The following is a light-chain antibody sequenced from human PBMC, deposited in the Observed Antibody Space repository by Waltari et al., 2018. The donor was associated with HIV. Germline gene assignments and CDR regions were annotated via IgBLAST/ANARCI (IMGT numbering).Light chain of an antibody. V-gene: IGLV1-44*01. CDR1: SSNIVSNT. Sequence: QSVLTQPPSASGTPGQRVTISCSGSSSNIVSNTATRYHQLPGTAPKLLIIINNQRPSGGPDRFSGSKSGTSASLAISGLQSEDEADYYCAAWDDSLNGPVFGGGTKLTVL. CDR2: INN. CDR3: AAWDDSLNGPV. J-gene: IGLJ2*01.